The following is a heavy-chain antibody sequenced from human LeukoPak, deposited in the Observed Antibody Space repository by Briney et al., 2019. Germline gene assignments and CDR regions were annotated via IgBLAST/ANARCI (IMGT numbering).Heavy chain of an antibody. J-gene: IGHJ1*01. CDR1: GYTFTGCY. V-gene: IGHV1-2*02. D-gene: IGHD3-22*01. Sequence: ASVKVSCKASGYTFTGCYMHWVRHTPGQGLEWMGWINPNSGGTNYAQKFQGRVTMTRDTSISTAYMELSRLRSDDTAVYYCARDEYYDSSGFEHWGQGTLVTVSS. CDR3: ARDEYYDSSGFEH. CDR2: INPNSGGT.